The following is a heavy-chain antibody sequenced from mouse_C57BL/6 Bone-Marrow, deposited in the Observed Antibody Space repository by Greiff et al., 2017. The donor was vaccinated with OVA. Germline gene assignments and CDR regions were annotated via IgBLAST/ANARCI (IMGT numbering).Heavy chain of an antibody. CDR1: GFSLTSYG. J-gene: IGHJ4*01. D-gene: IGHD2-4*01. Sequence: QVQLKESGPGLVQPSQSLSITCTVSGFSLTSYGVHWVRQSPGKGLEWLGVIWSGGSTDYNAAFISRLSISKDNSKSQVFFKMNSLQADDTAIYYCARRDYDYDDYYAMDYWGQGTSVTVSS. CDR3: ARRDYDYDDYYAMDY. V-gene: IGHV2-2*01. CDR2: IWSGGST.